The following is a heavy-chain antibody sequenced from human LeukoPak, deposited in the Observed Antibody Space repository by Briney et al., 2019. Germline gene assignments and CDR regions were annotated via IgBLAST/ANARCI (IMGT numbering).Heavy chain of an antibody. D-gene: IGHD4-23*01. Sequence: SETLSLACTVSGGSISSGGYYWSWIRPHPGKGLEWIGYIYYSGSTYYNPSLKSGVTISVDTSKNQFSLKLSSVTAADTAVYYCARADTVVINYFDYWGQGTLVTVSS. V-gene: IGHV4-31*03. J-gene: IGHJ4*02. CDR3: ARADTVVINYFDY. CDR1: GGSISSGGYY. CDR2: IYYSGST.